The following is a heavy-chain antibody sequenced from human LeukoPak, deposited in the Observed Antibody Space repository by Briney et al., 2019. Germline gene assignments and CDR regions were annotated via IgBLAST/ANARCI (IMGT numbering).Heavy chain of an antibody. CDR1: GYTFTSYG. CDR2: ICAYNGNT. D-gene: IGHD6-19*01. J-gene: IGHJ4*02. V-gene: IGHV1-18*04. CDR3: ARDRAGYSSGWAFDY. Sequence: ASVKVSCKASGYTFTSYGISWVRQAPGQGLEWMGWICAYNGNTNYAQKLQGRVTMTTDTSTSTAYMELRSLRSDDTAVYYCARDRAGYSSGWAFDYWGQGTLVTVSS.